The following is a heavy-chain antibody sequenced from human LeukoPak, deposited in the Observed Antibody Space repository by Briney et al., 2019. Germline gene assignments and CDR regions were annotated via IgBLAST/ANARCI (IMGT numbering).Heavy chain of an antibody. CDR1: GFTFSSYE. V-gene: IGHV3-7*01. Sequence: PGGSLRLSCAASGFTFSSYEMNWVRQAPGKGLEWVANIKQDGSEKYYVDSVKGRFTISRDNAKNSLYLQMNSLRAEDTAVYYCARDVLDYGDYVFHYWGQGTLVTVSS. J-gene: IGHJ4*02. D-gene: IGHD4-17*01. CDR2: IKQDGSEK. CDR3: ARDVLDYGDYVFHY.